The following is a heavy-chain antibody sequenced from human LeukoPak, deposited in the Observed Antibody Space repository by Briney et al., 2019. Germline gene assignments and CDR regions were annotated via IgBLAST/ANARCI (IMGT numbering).Heavy chain of an antibody. V-gene: IGHV1-46*01. CDR3: ARGVRGALDS. Sequence: ASVKVSCKASVYSFSIYYIHWVRQAPGQGLEWMGVINPSGGSTTYAQKFQGRVTMTANTSTSTVYMDLTSLKSEDTAIFYCARGVRGALDSWGHGTQVTVS. D-gene: IGHD3-10*01. CDR1: VYSFSIYY. J-gene: IGHJ5*01. CDR2: INPSGGST.